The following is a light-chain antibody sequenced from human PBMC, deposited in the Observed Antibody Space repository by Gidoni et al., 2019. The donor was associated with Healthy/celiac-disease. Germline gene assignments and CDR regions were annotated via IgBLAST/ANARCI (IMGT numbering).Light chain of an antibody. CDR3: QQYGSSPRT. V-gene: IGKV3-20*01. J-gene: IGKJ1*01. CDR1: QSVSSSY. Sequence: ELVLTPSPGTLSLSPGERATLSCRASQSVSSSYLAWYQQKPGQAPRLRIYGASSRATGIPDRFSGSGSGTDFTLTISRLEPEDFAVYYCQQYGSSPRTFGQGTKVEIK. CDR2: GAS.